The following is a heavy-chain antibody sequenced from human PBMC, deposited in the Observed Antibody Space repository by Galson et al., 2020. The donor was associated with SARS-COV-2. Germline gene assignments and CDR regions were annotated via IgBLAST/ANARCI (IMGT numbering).Heavy chain of an antibody. J-gene: IGHJ4*02. V-gene: IGHV3-33*01. Sequence: GESLKISCAASGFTFSSYGMHWVRQAPGKGLEWVAVIWYDGSNKYYADSVKGRFTISRDNSKNTLYLQMNSLRAEDTAVYYCARPYGDYMEYYFDYWGQGTLVTVSS. CDR2: IWYDGSNK. D-gene: IGHD4-17*01. CDR3: ARPYGDYMEYYFDY. CDR1: GFTFSSYG.